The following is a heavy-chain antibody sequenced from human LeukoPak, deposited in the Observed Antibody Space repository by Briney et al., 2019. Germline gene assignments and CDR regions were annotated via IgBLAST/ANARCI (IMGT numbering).Heavy chain of an antibody. Sequence: GGSLRLSCAASGFTFSSYWMHWVRQAPGKWLVWVSRINSDGSSTSYADSVKGRFTISRDNAKNTLYLQMNSLSAEDTAVYYCARRYYYGSGSYYSYYYYYMDVWGKGTTVTVSS. CDR2: INSDGSST. V-gene: IGHV3-74*01. J-gene: IGHJ6*03. CDR3: ARRYYYGSGSYYSYYYYYMDV. CDR1: GFTFSSYW. D-gene: IGHD3-10*01.